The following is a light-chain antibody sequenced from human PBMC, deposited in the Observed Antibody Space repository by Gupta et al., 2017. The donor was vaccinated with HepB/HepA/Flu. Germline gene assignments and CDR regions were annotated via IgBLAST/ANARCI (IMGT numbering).Light chain of an antibody. J-gene: IGKJ1*01. CDR3: QQSSNWART. Sequence: EIVLTQSPATLSSSPGERATLSCRPSQSVSAYLAWSQQKPGQAPRLLIYDASNRATGIPGRFRGSGSGTDFTLKIRRLGPEDFAVYYWQQSSNWARTFGQGTKVEIK. V-gene: IGKV3-11*01. CDR2: DAS. CDR1: QSVSAY.